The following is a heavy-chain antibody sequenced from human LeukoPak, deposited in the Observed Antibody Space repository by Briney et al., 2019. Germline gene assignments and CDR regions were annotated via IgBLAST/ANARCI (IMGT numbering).Heavy chain of an antibody. Sequence: ASVNVSCKASGDTLTVHYIHWVRQGPGQGLEWLGWITLHSGDTHYAQKFQGRLTMTSDTSISTGYLELRRVQFDDTAVYYCAREGQLGLDNWGQGTLVTVSS. V-gene: IGHV1-2*02. CDR1: GDTLTVHY. J-gene: IGHJ1*01. CDR3: AREGQLGLDN. CDR2: ITLHSGDT. D-gene: IGHD1-1*01.